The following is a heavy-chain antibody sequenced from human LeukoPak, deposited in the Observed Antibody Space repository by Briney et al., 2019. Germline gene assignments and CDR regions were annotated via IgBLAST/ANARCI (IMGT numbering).Heavy chain of an antibody. J-gene: IGHJ4*02. Sequence: PGGSLRLSCAASGITFSSYSMNWVRQAPGKGLEWVSSISSSSSYIYYADSVKGRFTISRDNAKNSLYLQMNSLRAEDTAVYYCAKLWEPVDYWGQGTLVTVSS. V-gene: IGHV3-21*01. D-gene: IGHD1-26*01. CDR1: GITFSSYS. CDR3: AKLWEPVDY. CDR2: ISSSSSYI.